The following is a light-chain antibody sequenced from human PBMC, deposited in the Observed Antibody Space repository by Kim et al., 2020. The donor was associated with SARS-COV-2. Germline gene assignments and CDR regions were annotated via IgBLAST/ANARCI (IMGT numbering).Light chain of an antibody. CDR2: DAS. J-gene: IGKJ2*02. V-gene: IGKV3-11*01. CDR1: QSVSSY. CDR3: QQRSNWPRST. Sequence: LSPVERATLSCRASQSVSSYLAWYQQKPGQAPRLLIYDASNRATGIPARFSGSGSGTDFTLTISSLEPEDFAVYYCQQRSNWPRSTFGQGTKLEI.